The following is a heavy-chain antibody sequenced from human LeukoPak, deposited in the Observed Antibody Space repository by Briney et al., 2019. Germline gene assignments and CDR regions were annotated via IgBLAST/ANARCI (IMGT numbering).Heavy chain of an antibody. D-gene: IGHD1-26*01. CDR1: GYTFTSYD. V-gene: IGHV1-8*02. J-gene: IGHJ4*02. CDR3: ARVGGVRYSGSYRDY. CDR2: MNPNSGNT. Sequence: GASVKVSCKASGYTFTSYDINWVRQATGQGLEWMGWMNPNSGNTGYAQKLQGRVTMTTDTSTSTAYMELRSLRSDDTAVYYCARVGGVRYSGSYRDYWGQGTLVTVSS.